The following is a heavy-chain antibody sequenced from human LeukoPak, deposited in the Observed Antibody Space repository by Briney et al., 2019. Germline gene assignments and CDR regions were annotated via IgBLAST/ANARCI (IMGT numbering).Heavy chain of an antibody. Sequence: PGGSLRLSCAASGFTFSSYWMSWVRQAPGKGLEWVANIKQGGSQKYYVDSVKGRFTISRDDVKSTLFLQMNNLRAEDSALYYCARGPNFGDYVDFLDSWGQGTLVTVSS. V-gene: IGHV3-7*01. J-gene: IGHJ4*02. CDR2: IKQGGSQK. CDR1: GFTFSSYW. CDR3: ARGPNFGDYVDFLDS. D-gene: IGHD4-17*01.